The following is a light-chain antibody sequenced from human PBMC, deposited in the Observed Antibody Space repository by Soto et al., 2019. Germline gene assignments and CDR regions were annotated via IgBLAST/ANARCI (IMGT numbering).Light chain of an antibody. Sequence: EIVLTQSPGTLSLSPVERATLSCRASQSVTSSYLAWYQQKPGQAPRLLIYGASSRATGIPDRFSGSGSGTDFTLTISRLEPEDFAVYYCQQYGSSPFTFGPGTKVDI. V-gene: IGKV3-20*01. CDR3: QQYGSSPFT. J-gene: IGKJ3*01. CDR1: QSVTSSY. CDR2: GAS.